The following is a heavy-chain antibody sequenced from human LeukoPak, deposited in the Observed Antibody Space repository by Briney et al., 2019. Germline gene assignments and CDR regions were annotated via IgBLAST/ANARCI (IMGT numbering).Heavy chain of an antibody. CDR1: GLTFSSYW. CDR2: IKQDGSEK. V-gene: IGHV3-7*03. J-gene: IGHJ6*04. D-gene: IGHD2-2*01. Sequence: GGSLRLSCAASGLTFSSYWMSWVRQAPGKGLEWVANIKQDGSEKYYVDSVKGRFTISRDNAKNSLYLQMNSLRAEDTAVYYCARDRGVPAAGMDVWGKGTTVTVSS. CDR3: ARDRGVPAAGMDV.